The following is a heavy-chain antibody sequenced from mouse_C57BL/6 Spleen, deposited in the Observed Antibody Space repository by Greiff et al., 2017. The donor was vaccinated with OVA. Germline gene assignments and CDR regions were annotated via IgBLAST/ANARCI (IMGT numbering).Heavy chain of an antibody. CDR1: GFSLTSYG. CDR2: IWGVGST. CDR3: ASRWFAY. V-gene: IGHV2-6*01. J-gene: IGHJ3*01. Sequence: VQLKESGPGLVAPSQSLSITCTVSGFSLTSYGVDWVRQSPGKGLEWLGVIWGVGSTNYNSALKSRLSISKDNSKSQVFLKMNSLHTDDTAMYYCASRWFAYWGQGTLVTVSA.